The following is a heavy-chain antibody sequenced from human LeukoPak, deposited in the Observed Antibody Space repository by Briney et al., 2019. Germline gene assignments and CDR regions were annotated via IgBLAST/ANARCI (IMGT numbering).Heavy chain of an antibody. CDR3: ARPVSSSWYDWFDP. J-gene: IGHJ5*02. CDR2: INHSGST. D-gene: IGHD6-13*01. CDR1: GGSFSGYY. Sequence: PSETLSLTCAVYGGSFSGYYWSWIRQPPGKGLEWIGEINHSGSTNYNPSLKSRVTISVDTSKNQFSLKLSSVTAADTAVYYCARPVSSSWYDWFDPWGQGTLVTVSS. V-gene: IGHV4-34*01.